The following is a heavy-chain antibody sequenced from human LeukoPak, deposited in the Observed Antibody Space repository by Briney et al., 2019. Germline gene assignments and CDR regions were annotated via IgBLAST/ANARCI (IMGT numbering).Heavy chain of an antibody. J-gene: IGHJ6*02. CDR3: ARDYCSGGSCYSWVGNYYYGMDV. D-gene: IGHD2-15*01. CDR2: ISAYNGNT. V-gene: IGHV1-18*01. CDR1: GYTFTSYG. Sequence: ASVKVSCKASGYTFTSYGISWVRQAPGQGLEWMGWISAYNGNTNYAQKLQGRVTMTTDTSTSTAYMELRSLRSDDTAVYYCARDYCSGGSCYSWVGNYYYGMDVWGQGTTVTVSS.